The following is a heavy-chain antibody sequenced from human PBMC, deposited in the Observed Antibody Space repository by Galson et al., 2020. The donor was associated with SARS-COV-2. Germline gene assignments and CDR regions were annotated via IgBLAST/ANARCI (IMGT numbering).Heavy chain of an antibody. CDR3: TRTHPVDTAMVNY. CDR2: IRSKAYGGTT. CDR1: GFTFGDYA. V-gene: IGHV3-49*04. D-gene: IGHD5-18*01. J-gene: IGHJ4*02. Sequence: GGSLRLSCTASGFTFGDYAMSWVRQAPGKGLEWVGFIRSKAYGGTTEYAASVKGRFTISRDDSKSIAYLQMNSLKTEDTAVYYCTRTHPVDTAMVNYWGQGTLVTVSS.